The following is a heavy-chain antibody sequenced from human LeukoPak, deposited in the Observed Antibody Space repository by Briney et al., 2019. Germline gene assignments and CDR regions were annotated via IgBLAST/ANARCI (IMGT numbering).Heavy chain of an antibody. CDR3: AKAVMVALAELGY. J-gene: IGHJ4*02. D-gene: IGHD3-22*01. Sequence: GGSLRPSCAASGFTFSSYAMSWVRQAPGKGLEWVSAISGSGGSTYYADSVKGRFTISRDNSKNTLYLQMNSLRTEDTAVYYCAKAVMVALAELGYWGQGTLVTVSS. V-gene: IGHV3-23*01. CDR2: ISGSGGST. CDR1: GFTFSSYA.